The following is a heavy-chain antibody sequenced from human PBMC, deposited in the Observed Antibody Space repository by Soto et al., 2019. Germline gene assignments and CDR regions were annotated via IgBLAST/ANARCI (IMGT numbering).Heavy chain of an antibody. Sequence: DVQLVESGGDLVQPGGSLRLSCAASGLTVRNNFMSWVRQAPGKGLEWVSIIKNSAVTAYADSVKGRFTISTDNSKNTVDLQMNSLRDEDTAVYYCARDFFGVTATWIAFDVWGQGTKVTVSS. V-gene: IGHV3-66*01. CDR2: IKNSAVT. D-gene: IGHD2-21*02. CDR1: GLTVRNNF. J-gene: IGHJ3*01. CDR3: ARDFFGVTATWIAFDV.